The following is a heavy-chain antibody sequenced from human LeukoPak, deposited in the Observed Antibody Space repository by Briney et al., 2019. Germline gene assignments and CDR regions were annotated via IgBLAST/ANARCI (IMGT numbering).Heavy chain of an antibody. D-gene: IGHD3-22*01. CDR1: GYTFTSYY. Sequence: ASVKVSCKPSGYTFTSYYMHWVRQAPGQGLEWMGIINPSGGSTSYAQKFQGRVTMTRDMSTSAVYMELSSLRPEDTALYYVARGGDYYDSSGYYDLFDPRGQGALGTVSS. CDR3: ARGGDYYDSSGYYDLFDP. CDR2: INPSGGST. J-gene: IGHJ5*02. V-gene: IGHV1-46*01.